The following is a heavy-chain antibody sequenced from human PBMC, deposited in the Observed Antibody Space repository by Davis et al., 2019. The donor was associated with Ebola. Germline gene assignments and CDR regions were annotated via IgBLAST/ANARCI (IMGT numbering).Heavy chain of an antibody. CDR2: IYYSGST. J-gene: IGHJ5*02. V-gene: IGHV4-59*12. CDR3: ARELRSRFDP. Sequence: SETLSLTCTVSGGSISTYHWNWIRQTPGKGLEWIGYIYYSGSTYYNPSLKSRVTISVDTSKNQFSLKLSSVTAADTAVYYCARELRSRFDPWGQGTLVTVSS. CDR1: GGSISTYH.